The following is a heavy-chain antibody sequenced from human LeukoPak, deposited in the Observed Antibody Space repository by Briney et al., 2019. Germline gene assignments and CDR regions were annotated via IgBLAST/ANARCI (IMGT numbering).Heavy chain of an antibody. CDR3: AKDGVYSGYAGD. J-gene: IGHJ4*02. CDR1: GFTFSSYS. Sequence: PGGSLRLSCAASGFTFSSYSMNWVRQAPGKGLEWVSSISSSSSYIYYADSVKGRFTISRDNAKNSLYLQMNSLRAEDTAVYYCAKDGVYSGYAGDWGQGTLVTVSS. CDR2: ISSSSSYI. D-gene: IGHD5-12*01. V-gene: IGHV3-21*04.